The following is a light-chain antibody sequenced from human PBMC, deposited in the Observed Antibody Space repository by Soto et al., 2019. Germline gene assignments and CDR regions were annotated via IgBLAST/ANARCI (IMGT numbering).Light chain of an antibody. Sequence: DIPMTQSPSSLSASIGDRVTITCRASQGIRNYLAWYQQKPGKVPKLLIHAATTLQSGIPSRFSGSGSGTDFTLTIVSLQPEDVATYFCQKYDSAPLTFGGGTKVEL. CDR1: QGIRNY. CDR3: QKYDSAPLT. J-gene: IGKJ4*01. CDR2: AAT. V-gene: IGKV1-27*01.